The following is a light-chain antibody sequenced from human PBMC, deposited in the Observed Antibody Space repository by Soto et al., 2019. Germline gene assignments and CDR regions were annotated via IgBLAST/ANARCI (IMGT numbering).Light chain of an antibody. J-gene: IGKJ3*01. CDR1: QTVSSSY. Sequence: IVLTQSPVTLSFSPCEIATLSCSSSQTVSSSYLAWYQQKPGQAPRLLMYGASSRATGIPDRFSGSGSGTDFTLIISRLEPEDFAVYYCQQYGSSPLTFGPGTKVDIK. V-gene: IGKV3-20*01. CDR3: QQYGSSPLT. CDR2: GAS.